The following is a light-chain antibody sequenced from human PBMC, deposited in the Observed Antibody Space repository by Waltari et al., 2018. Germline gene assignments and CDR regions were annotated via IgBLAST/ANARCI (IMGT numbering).Light chain of an antibody. J-gene: IGKJ4*01. Sequence: EIVLTHSPATLSLSPGERATLSCRASQSVSSYLAWYQQKPGQAPMLLIYDAANRSAGIPARFRCSGSGTDFTLTSSSLEPEDFAVYYCQQRSNWPLTFGGGTKVEIK. CDR1: QSVSSY. V-gene: IGKV3-11*01. CDR2: DAA. CDR3: QQRSNWPLT.